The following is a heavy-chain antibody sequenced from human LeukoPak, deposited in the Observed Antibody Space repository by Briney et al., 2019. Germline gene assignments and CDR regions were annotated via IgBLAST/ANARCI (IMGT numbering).Heavy chain of an antibody. D-gene: IGHD3-16*01. Sequence: SVKVSCKASGGTFSSYAISWVRQAPGQGLEWMGGIIPIFGTANYAQKLQGRVTMTTDTSTSTAYMELRSLRSDDTAVYYCARDPGEGPLGYWGQGTLVTVSS. J-gene: IGHJ4*02. CDR3: ARDPGEGPLGY. V-gene: IGHV1-69*05. CDR1: GGTFSSYA. CDR2: IIPIFGTA.